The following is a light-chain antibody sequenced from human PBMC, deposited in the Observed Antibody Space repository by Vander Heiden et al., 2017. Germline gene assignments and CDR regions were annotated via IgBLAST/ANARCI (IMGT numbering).Light chain of an antibody. CDR3: QKYDSAPYT. CDR2: AAS. J-gene: IGKJ2*01. V-gene: IGKV1-27*01. CDR1: QGISNY. Sequence: DIQMTQSPSSLSASLGDRVTITCRESQGISNYLACTQQKPGKVPKLLINAASTVQSVVASRISGSSSATYFILTSSSLQPEYVVTYYRQKYDSAPYTFAQGTKLEIK.